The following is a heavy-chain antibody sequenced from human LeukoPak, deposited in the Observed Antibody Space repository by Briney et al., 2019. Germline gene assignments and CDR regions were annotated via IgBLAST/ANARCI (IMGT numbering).Heavy chain of an antibody. Sequence: GASVKVSCKASGGTFSSYAISWVRQAPGQGLEWMGGIIPIFGTANYAQKSQGRVTITADESTSTAYMELSSLRSEDTAVYYCARVYYDSSGRYFNYWGQGTLVTVSS. D-gene: IGHD3-22*01. V-gene: IGHV1-69*13. CDR2: IIPIFGTA. CDR1: GGTFSSYA. J-gene: IGHJ4*02. CDR3: ARVYYDSSGRYFNY.